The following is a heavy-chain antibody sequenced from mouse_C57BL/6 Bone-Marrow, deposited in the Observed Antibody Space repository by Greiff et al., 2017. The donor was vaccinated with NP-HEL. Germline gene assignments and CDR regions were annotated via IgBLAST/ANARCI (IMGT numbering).Heavy chain of an antibody. V-gene: IGHV1-82*01. CDR3: ARSEISYAMDC. CDR2: IYPGDGDT. Sequence: LQESGPELVKPGASVKISCKASGYAFSSSWMNWVKQRPGKGLEWIGRIYPGDGDTNYNGKFKGKATLTADKSSSTAYMQLSSLTSEDSAVYFCARSEISYAMDCWGQGTSVTVSS. CDR1: GYAFSSSW. J-gene: IGHJ4*01.